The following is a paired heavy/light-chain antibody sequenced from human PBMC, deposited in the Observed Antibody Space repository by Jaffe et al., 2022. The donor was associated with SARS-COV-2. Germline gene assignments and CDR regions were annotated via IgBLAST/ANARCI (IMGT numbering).Heavy chain of an antibody. V-gene: IGHV4-59*08. CDR1: GGSISSYY. D-gene: IGHD6-13*01. J-gene: IGHJ6*02. CDR3: AGKGIAAAGTRADYYYYYGMDV. CDR2: IYYSGST. Sequence: QVQLQESGPGLVKPSETLSLTCTVSGGSISSYYWSWIRQPPGKGLEWIGYIYYSGSTNYNPSLKSRVTISVDTSKNQFSLKLSSVTAADTAVYYCAGKGIAAAGTRADYYYYYGMDVWGQGTTVTVSS.
Light chain of an antibody. J-gene: IGLJ3*02. CDR2: YYSDSDK. CDR3: MIWPSNAWV. Sequence: QPVLTQPPSSSASPGESARLTCTLPSDINVGSYNIYWYQQKPGSPPRYLLYYYSDSDKGQGSGVPSRFSGSKDASANTGILLISGLQSEDEADYYCMIWPSNAWVFGGGTKLTVL. CDR1: SDINVGSYN. V-gene: IGLV5-37*01.